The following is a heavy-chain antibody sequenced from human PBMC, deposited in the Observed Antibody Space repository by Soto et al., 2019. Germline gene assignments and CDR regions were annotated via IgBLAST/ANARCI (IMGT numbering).Heavy chain of an antibody. V-gene: IGHV4-59*01. J-gene: IGHJ3*02. CDR3: ARSLYSSGWYVNAFDI. CDR2: IYYSGST. D-gene: IGHD6-19*01. CDR1: GGSISSYY. Sequence: QVQLQESGPGLVKPSETLSLTCTVSGGSISSYYWSWIRQPPGKGLEWIGYIYYSGSTNYNPSLKSRVTISVDTSKNQFSLKRSSVTAADTAVYYCARSLYSSGWYVNAFDIWGQGTMVTVSS.